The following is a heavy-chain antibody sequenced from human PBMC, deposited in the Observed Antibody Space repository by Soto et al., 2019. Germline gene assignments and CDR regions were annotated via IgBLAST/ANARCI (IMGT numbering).Heavy chain of an antibody. J-gene: IGHJ4*02. CDR1: GGSISSGDYY. CDR3: ATFSGYDYDNFDH. CDR2: IYYSGST. D-gene: IGHD5-12*01. Sequence: SETLSLTCTVSGGSISSGDYYWSWIRQPPGKGLEWIGYIYYSGSTYYNPSLKSRVTISVDTSKNQFSLKLSSVTAADTAVYYCATFSGYDYDNFDHWGQGTLVTVSS. V-gene: IGHV4-30-4*01.